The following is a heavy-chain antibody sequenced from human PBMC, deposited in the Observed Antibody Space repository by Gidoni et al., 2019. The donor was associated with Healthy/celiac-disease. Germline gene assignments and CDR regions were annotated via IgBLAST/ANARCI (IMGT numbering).Heavy chain of an antibody. CDR2: IIPIFGTA. CDR3: ARPNSSGWYYYYYGMDV. J-gene: IGHJ6*02. Sequence: QVQLVQSGAAVNKHGSSVKVSCQASGGTFSSYAIIWVRQAPGQGLEWMGGIIPIFGTANYAQKFHGRVTMTADKSTSTAYMELSSLRSEDTAVYYCARPNSSGWYYYYYGMDVWGQGTTVTVSS. V-gene: IGHV1-69*06. D-gene: IGHD6-19*01. CDR1: GGTFSSYA.